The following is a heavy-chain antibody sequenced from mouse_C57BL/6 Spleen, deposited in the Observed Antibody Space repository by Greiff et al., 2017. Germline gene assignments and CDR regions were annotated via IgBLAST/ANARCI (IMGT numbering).Heavy chain of an antibody. CDR3: ARRNPGYYAMDY. Sequence: QVQLQQSGAELVKPGASVKISCKASGYAFSSYWMNWVKQRPGKGLEWIGQIYPGDGDTNYNGKFKGKATLTADKSSSTAYMQLSSLTSEDSAVYFCARRNPGYYAMDYWGQGTSVTVSS. CDR2: IYPGDGDT. CDR1: GYAFSSYW. V-gene: IGHV1-80*01. J-gene: IGHJ4*01.